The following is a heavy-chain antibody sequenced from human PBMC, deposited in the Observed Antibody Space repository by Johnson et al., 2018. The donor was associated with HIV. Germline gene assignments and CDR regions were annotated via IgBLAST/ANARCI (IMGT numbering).Heavy chain of an antibody. CDR3: AYSGSYYSAFDI. Sequence: QMQLVESGGGVVQPGGSLRLSCAASGFTFSDYYMSWIRQAPGKGLEWVSYISSSGSTIYYADSVKGRFTISRDNAKNSLFLQMNSLRAEDTAVYYCAYSGSYYSAFDIWGQGTMVTVSS. J-gene: IGHJ3*02. CDR1: GFTFSDYY. D-gene: IGHD1-26*01. V-gene: IGHV3-11*04. CDR2: ISSSGSTI.